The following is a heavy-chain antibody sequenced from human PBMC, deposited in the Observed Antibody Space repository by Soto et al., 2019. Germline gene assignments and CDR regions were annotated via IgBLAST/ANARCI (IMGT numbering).Heavy chain of an antibody. V-gene: IGHV1-69*06. J-gene: IGHJ4*02. CDR3: AREGRGKKAGYNGLVSLGY. CDR1: GSRFSNYV. D-gene: IGHD2-2*02. Sequence: QVQLVQSGAEVKTPGSSLKVSCKVSGSRFSNYVISWVRQAPGHGLEWLGRIIPIFNSTKYAQNFQGRVTITADKSTSTASLELSSLRSDDTGVYYCAREGRGKKAGYNGLVSLGYWGQGTLVTVSS. CDR2: IIPIFNST.